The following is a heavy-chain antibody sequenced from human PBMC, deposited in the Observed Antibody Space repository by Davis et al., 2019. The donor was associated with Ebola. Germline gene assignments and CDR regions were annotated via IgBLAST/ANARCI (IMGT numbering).Heavy chain of an antibody. J-gene: IGHJ4*02. CDR1: GYTFSGYG. V-gene: IGHV1-18*01. CDR3: ARDHVGVAGNFDY. Sequence: AASVKVSCKASGYTFSGYGISWVRQAPGQGLQWVGWISTYNGSKKYAQMFQGRATMTTDTSTSTAYMEVRSLRSDDTAMYYCARDHVGVAGNFDYWGQGTLVTVSS. D-gene: IGHD6-13*01. CDR2: ISTYNGSK.